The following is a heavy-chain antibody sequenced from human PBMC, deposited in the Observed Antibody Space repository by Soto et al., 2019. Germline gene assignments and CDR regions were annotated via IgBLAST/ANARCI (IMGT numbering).Heavy chain of an antibody. CDR1: GDRVSSNSAA. CDR3: ARDLGDYVTSPPYYFDY. CDR2: TYYRSKWYN. Sequence: SQTLSLTCAISGDRVSSNSAAWNWIRQSPSRGLEWLGRTYYRSKWYNDYAVSVKSRITINPDTSKNQFSLQLNSVTPEDTAVYYCARDLGDYVTSPPYYFDYWGQGTLVTVSS. J-gene: IGHJ4*02. D-gene: IGHD4-17*01. V-gene: IGHV6-1*01.